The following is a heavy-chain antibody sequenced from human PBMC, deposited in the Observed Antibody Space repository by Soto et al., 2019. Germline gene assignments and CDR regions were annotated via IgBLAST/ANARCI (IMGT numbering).Heavy chain of an antibody. CDR1: GFTFSSFA. CDR3: ARDQIDLEWLLPYYYYALDV. J-gene: IGHJ6*02. Sequence: PGGSLRLSCAASGFTFSSFAMHWVRQAPGKGLEWVAVTSYDGSSKYYADSVKGRFTISRDNSKNTLYLQMNSLRAEDTAVYYCARDQIDLEWLLPYYYYALDVWGQGTTVTVSS. V-gene: IGHV3-30-3*01. CDR2: TSYDGSSK. D-gene: IGHD3-3*01.